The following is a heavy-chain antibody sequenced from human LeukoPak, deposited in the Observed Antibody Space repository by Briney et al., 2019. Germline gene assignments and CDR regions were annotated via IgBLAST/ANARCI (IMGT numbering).Heavy chain of an antibody. V-gene: IGHV3-11*04. CDR3: ARPHRYYYDSSGYFSG. Sequence: GGSLRLSCAASGFTFSDYYMSWIRQAPGKGLEWVSYISSSGSTIYYADSVKGRFTISRDNAKNSLYLQMNSLRAEDTAVYYCARPHRYYYDSSGYFSGWGQGTLVTVSS. D-gene: IGHD3-22*01. CDR1: GFTFSDYY. CDR2: ISSSGSTI. J-gene: IGHJ4*02.